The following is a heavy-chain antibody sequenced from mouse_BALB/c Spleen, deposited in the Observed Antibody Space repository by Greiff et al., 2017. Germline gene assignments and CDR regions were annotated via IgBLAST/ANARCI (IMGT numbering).Heavy chain of an antibody. D-gene: IGHD2-1*01. J-gene: IGHJ1*01. CDR3: ARLGNYVPYWYFDV. Sequence: DVHLVESGGGLVKPGGSLKLSCAASGFAFSSYDMSWVRQTPEKRLEWVAYISSGGGSTYYPDTVKGRFTISRDNAKNTLYLQMSSLKSEDTAMYYCARLGNYVPYWYFDVWGAGTTVTVSS. V-gene: IGHV5-12-1*01. CDR1: GFAFSSYD. CDR2: ISSGGGST.